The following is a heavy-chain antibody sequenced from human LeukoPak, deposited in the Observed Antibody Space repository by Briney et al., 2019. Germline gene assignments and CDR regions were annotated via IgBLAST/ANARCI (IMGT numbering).Heavy chain of an antibody. CDR3: ARVGLSPAAGLVTADAFDI. CDR2: IPYAGSNK. Sequence: GGSLRLSCAASGLTCSSYAIQWVSQAPGNWLEWVAVIPYAGSNKYYTYTVKGRFTISRDNSKNTLYLQMNSLRAEDTAMYYCARVGLSPAAGLVTADAFDIWGQGTMVTVSS. J-gene: IGHJ3*02. CDR1: GLTCSSYA. D-gene: IGHD6-25*01. V-gene: IGHV3-30*04.